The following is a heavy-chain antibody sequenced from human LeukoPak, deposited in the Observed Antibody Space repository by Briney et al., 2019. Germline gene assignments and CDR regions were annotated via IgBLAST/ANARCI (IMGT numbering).Heavy chain of an antibody. J-gene: IGHJ3*02. CDR2: IYTSGST. Sequence: PSETLSLTCTVSGGSISSSSYYWSWLRQPAGKGLEWIGRIYTSGSTNYNPSLKSRVTISVDTSKNQFSLKLSSVTAADTAVYYCAGSREYSYGKWSAFDIWGQGTMVTVSS. CDR1: GGSISSSSYY. V-gene: IGHV4-61*02. CDR3: AGSREYSYGKWSAFDI. D-gene: IGHD5-18*01.